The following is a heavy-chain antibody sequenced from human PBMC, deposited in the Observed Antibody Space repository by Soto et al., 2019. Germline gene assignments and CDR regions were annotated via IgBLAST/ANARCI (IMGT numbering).Heavy chain of an antibody. J-gene: IGHJ4*02. Sequence: SETLSLTCTVSGGSISSYYWSWIRQPPGKGLEWIGYIYYSGSTNYNPSLKSRVTISVDTSKNQFSLKLSSVTAADTAVYYCARVYCSGGSCYIDYWGQGTLVTVSS. CDR3: ARVYCSGGSCYIDY. V-gene: IGHV4-59*01. CDR1: GGSISSYY. CDR2: IYYSGST. D-gene: IGHD2-15*01.